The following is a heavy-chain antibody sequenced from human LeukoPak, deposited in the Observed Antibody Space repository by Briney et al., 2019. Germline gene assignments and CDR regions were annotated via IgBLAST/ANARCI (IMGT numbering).Heavy chain of an antibody. CDR3: AREPNSGSAGFDY. CDR2: ISAYNGNT. D-gene: IGHD1-26*01. CDR1: GYTFTSYG. J-gene: IGHJ4*02. V-gene: IGHV1-18*01. Sequence: GASVKVSCKASGYTFTSYGISCVRQAPRQGVEWMGWISAYNGNTNYAQKLQGRVTMTTDTSTSTAYMELRSLRSDDTAVYYCAREPNSGSAGFDYWGQGTLVTVSS.